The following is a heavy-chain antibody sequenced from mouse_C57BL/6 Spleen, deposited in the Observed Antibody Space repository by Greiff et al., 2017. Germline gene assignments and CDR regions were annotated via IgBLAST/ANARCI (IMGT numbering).Heavy chain of an antibody. Sequence: QVQLKQPGAELVRPGSSVKLSCKASGYTFTSYWMHWVKQRPIQGLEWIGNIDPSDSETHYNQKFKDKATLTVDKSSSTAYMQLSSLTSEDSAVYYCARGNGYLRAYWYFDVWGTGTTVTVSS. V-gene: IGHV1-52*01. CDR2: IDPSDSET. CDR1: GYTFTSYW. D-gene: IGHD2-2*01. CDR3: ARGNGYLRAYWYFDV. J-gene: IGHJ1*03.